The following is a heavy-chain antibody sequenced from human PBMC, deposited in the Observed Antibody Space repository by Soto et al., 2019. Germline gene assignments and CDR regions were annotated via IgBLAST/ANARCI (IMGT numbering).Heavy chain of an antibody. J-gene: IGHJ4*02. CDR3: ARGDSSGYYFFYFDY. D-gene: IGHD3-22*01. CDR1: GFTFSSYA. Sequence: GSLRLSCAASGFTFSSYAMSWVRQSPWKGLEWVSSISSSSSYIYYADSVKGRFTISRDNAKNSLYLQMNSLRAEDTAVYYCARGDSSGYYFFYFDYWGQGTLVTVSS. V-gene: IGHV3-21*01. CDR2: ISSSSSYI.